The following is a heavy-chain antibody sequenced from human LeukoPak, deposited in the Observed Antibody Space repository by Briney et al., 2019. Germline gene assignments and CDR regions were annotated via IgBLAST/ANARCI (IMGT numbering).Heavy chain of an antibody. CDR2: INHSGST. CDR1: GGSFSGYY. D-gene: IGHD3-3*01. J-gene: IGHJ6*03. V-gene: IGHV4-34*01. CDR3: ARRFSYYYYYYMDV. Sequence: SETLSLTCVVSGGSFSGYYWSWIRQPPGKGLEWIGDINHSGSTNYNPSLKSRVTISVDTSKNQLSLNVSSVTAADTAVYYCARRFSYYYYYYMDVWGKGTTVTVSS.